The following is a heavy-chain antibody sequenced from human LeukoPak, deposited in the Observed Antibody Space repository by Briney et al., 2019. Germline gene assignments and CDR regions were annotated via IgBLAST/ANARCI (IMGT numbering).Heavy chain of an antibody. V-gene: IGHV1-69*13. CDR3: ARGVHTMVRGVFPADY. D-gene: IGHD3-10*01. J-gene: IGHJ4*02. Sequence: SVKVSCKASGGTFSSYAISWVRQAPGQGLEWMGGIIPIFGTANYAQKFQGRVTITADESTSTAYMELSSLRSEDTAVYYCARGVHTMVRGVFPADYWGQGTLVTVSS. CDR1: GGTFSSYA. CDR2: IIPIFGTA.